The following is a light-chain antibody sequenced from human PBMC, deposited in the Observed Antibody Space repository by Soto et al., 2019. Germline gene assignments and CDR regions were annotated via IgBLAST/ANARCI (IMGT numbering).Light chain of an antibody. CDR2: EVS. CDR1: SXDFVSYNR. Sequence: QSVLTQPPSVSGSPGQSLTISCTGTSXDFVSYNRVSWYQQPPGTAPKLMIYEVSKRPSGVPDRFSGSKSGNPASLTISGLQAADEADYYCSLYASENAYVFGTGTKVTVL. CDR3: SLYASENAYV. V-gene: IGLV2-18*01. J-gene: IGLJ1*01.